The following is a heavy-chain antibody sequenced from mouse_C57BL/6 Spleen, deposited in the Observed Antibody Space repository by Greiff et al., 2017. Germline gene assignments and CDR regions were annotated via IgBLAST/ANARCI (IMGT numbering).Heavy chain of an antibody. V-gene: IGHV14-1*01. D-gene: IGHD3-2*02. CDR2: IAPEDGDT. CDR1: GFNINDYY. CDR3: NTTTAQATDY. J-gene: IGHJ2*01. Sequence: VQLQQSGAELVRPGASVKLSCTASGFNINDYYMHWVKQRPEQGLEWLGRIAPEDGDTESASKLQGKATMTADTTANTAYLQLSSLTSEDTAGDYCNTTTAQATDYWGQGTTLTVSS.